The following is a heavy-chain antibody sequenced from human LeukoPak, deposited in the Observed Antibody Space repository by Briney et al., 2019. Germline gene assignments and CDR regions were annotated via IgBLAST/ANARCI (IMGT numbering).Heavy chain of an antibody. Sequence: PGRSLRLSCAASGFNFSIYGMHWVRQAPGKGLEWLAVIWFDGSIKYYADSVKGRFTISRDNSENMLFLQMNSLTAEDTAVYYCRRWALDYWGQGTVVTVSS. V-gene: IGHV3-33*01. CDR2: IWFDGSIK. CDR3: RRWALDY. J-gene: IGHJ4*02. CDR1: GFNFSIYG.